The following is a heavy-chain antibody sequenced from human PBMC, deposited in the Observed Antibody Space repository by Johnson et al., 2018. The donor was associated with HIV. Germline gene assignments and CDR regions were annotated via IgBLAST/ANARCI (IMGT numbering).Heavy chain of an antibody. CDR3: ARSGLFVLVVYAPDVFDI. V-gene: IGHV3-23*04. D-gene: IGHD2-8*02. J-gene: IGHJ3*02. Sequence: VQLVESGGGLVQPGGSLRLSCAASGFTFSSYAMSWVRQAPGKGLEWVSAISGSGGSTYYADSVKGRFTISRDNSKNTLFLQMNSLGAEDTAVYYCARSGLFVLVVYAPDVFDIWGQGTMVTVSS. CDR1: GFTFSSYA. CDR2: ISGSGGST.